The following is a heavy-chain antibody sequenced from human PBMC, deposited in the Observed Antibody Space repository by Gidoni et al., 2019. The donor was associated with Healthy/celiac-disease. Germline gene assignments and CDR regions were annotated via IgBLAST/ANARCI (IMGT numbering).Heavy chain of an antibody. CDR1: GGSFSGYY. J-gene: IGHJ4*02. D-gene: IGHD5-12*01. CDR2: ITHSGST. V-gene: IGHV4-34*01. Sequence: QVQLQQWGAGLLKPSETLSLTCAVYGGSFSGYYWSWIRQPPGKGLEWIGEITHSGSTNYNPSLKSRVTISVDTSKNQFSLKLSSVTAADTAVYYCARGRDGYNRKRPFDYWGQGTLVTVSS. CDR3: ARGRDGYNRKRPFDY.